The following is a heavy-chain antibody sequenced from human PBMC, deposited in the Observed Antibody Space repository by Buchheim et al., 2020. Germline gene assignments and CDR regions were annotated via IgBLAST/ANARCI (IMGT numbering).Heavy chain of an antibody. CDR1: GFTFSSYS. Sequence: EVQLVESGGGLVQPGGSLRLSCAASGFTFSSYSMNWVRQAPGKGLEWVSYISSSSSTIYYADSVKGRFTISRGNAKNSLYLQMKSLRAEDTAVYYCARDYSSGWYGHYGMDVWGQGT. V-gene: IGHV3-48*04. D-gene: IGHD6-19*01. CDR3: ARDYSSGWYGHYGMDV. J-gene: IGHJ6*02. CDR2: ISSSSSTI.